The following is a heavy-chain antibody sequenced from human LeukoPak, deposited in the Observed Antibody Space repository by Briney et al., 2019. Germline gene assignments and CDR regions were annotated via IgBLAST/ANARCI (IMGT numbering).Heavy chain of an antibody. CDR1: GGSFSGYY. CDR3: ARGREMATIKYYFDY. CDR2: INHSGST. Sequence: PSETLSLTCAVYGGSFSGYYWSWIRQPPGKGLEWIGEINHSGSTNYNPSLKSRVTISVDTSKNQFSLKLSSVTAADTAVYYCARGREMATIKYYFDYWGQGTLVTVSS. D-gene: IGHD5-24*01. V-gene: IGHV4-34*01. J-gene: IGHJ4*02.